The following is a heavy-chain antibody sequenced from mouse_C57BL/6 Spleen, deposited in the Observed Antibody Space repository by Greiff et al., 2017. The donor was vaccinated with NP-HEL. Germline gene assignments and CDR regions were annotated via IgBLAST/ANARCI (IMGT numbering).Heavy chain of an antibody. CDR2: IYPGDGDT. V-gene: IGHV1-82*01. CDR1: GYAFSSSW. CDR3: AREEIYDGYYEGWFAY. D-gene: IGHD2-3*01. Sequence: VQLQQSGPELVKPGASVKISCKASGYAFSSSWMNWVKQRPGKGLEWIGRIYPGDGDTNYNGKFKGKATLTADKSSSTAYMQLSSLTSEDSAVYFCAREEIYDGYYEGWFAYWGQGTLVTVSA. J-gene: IGHJ3*01.